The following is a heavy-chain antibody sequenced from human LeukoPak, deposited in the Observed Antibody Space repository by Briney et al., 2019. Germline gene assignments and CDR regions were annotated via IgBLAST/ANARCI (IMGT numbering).Heavy chain of an antibody. D-gene: IGHD5-18*01. V-gene: IGHV4-34*01. CDR3: VRWGRGYSYVSDY. Sequence: PSETLSLTCAVYGGSFSGYYWSWIRQPPGKGLEWIGEINHSGSTNYNPSLKSRVTISVDTSKNQFSLKLSSVTAADTAVYYCVRWGRGYSYVSDYWGQGTLVTVSS. CDR1: GGSFSGYY. J-gene: IGHJ4*02. CDR2: INHSGST.